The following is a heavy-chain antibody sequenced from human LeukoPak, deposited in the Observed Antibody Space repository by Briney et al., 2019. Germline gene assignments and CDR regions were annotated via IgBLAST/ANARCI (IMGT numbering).Heavy chain of an antibody. V-gene: IGHV3-30*18. D-gene: IGHD3-22*01. CDR1: GFTFSSYG. J-gene: IGHJ1*01. CDR2: ISYDGSNK. Sequence: GGSLRLSCAASGFTFSSYGMHWVRQAPGKGLEWVAVISYDGSNKYYADSVKGRFTISRDNSKNTLYLQMNSLRAEDTAVYYCAKEGFNYYDSSGHYGRLGEYFQHWGQGTLVTVSS. CDR3: AKEGFNYYDSSGHYGRLGEYFQH.